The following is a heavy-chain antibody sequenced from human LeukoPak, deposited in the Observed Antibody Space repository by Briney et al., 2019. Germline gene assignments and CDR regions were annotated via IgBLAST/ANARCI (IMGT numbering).Heavy chain of an antibody. V-gene: IGHV5-51*01. CDR1: GYSFTSYW. D-gene: IGHD6-19*01. Sequence: GESLKISCKGSGYSFTSYWIGWVRQMPGKGLEWMGLIYPGDSDTRYSPSFQGQVTISADKSISTAYLQWSSLKASDTAMYYCARPAVADGPDYFDCWGREPWSPSPQ. J-gene: IGHJ4*02. CDR2: IYPGDSDT. CDR3: ARPAVADGPDYFDC.